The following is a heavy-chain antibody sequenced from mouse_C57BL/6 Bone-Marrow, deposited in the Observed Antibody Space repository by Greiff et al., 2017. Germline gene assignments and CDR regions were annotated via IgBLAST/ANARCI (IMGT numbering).Heavy chain of an antibody. D-gene: IGHD2-5*01. CDR1: GFTFSRYA. CDR3: ARPYYSSFFDY. V-gene: IGHV5-4*01. CDR2: ISDGGSYT. Sequence: EVHLVESGGGLVKPGGSLKLSCAASGFTFSRYAMSWVRQTPEKRLEWVATISDGGSYTYYPDNVKGRFTISRDNAKNNLYLQMSHLKSEDTAMYYCARPYYSSFFDYWGQGTTLTVSS. J-gene: IGHJ2*01.